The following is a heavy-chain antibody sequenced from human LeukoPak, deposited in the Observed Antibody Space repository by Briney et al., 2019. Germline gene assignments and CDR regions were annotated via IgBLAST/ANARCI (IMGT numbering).Heavy chain of an antibody. V-gene: IGHV4-59*08. J-gene: IGHJ3*01. D-gene: IGHD6-19*01. CDR3: ARLEYSSGSTLMRAFDV. CDR2: IYYSGGT. Sequence: SETLSLTCTVSGGSISSDYWSWIRQPPGKGLEWIGYIYYSGGTNYNPSLKSRVTISVDTSKNQFSLKLSSVTAADTAVYYCARLEYSSGSTLMRAFDVWGQGTMVTVSS. CDR1: GGSISSDY.